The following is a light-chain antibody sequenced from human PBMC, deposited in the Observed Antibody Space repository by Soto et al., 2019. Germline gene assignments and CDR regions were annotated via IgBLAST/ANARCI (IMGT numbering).Light chain of an antibody. CDR1: SSNIGTYS. V-gene: IGLV1-44*01. J-gene: IGLJ1*01. Sequence: QSVLTKPPSASGTPGQRVTISCSGSSSNIGTYSVSWYQQFPATAPSLLLYSDNQRPSGVPHRFSASKSGASASLAISGLQSEDEADFYCAAWDDSLNGCVFGTGTKVTVL. CDR3: AAWDDSLNGCV. CDR2: SDN.